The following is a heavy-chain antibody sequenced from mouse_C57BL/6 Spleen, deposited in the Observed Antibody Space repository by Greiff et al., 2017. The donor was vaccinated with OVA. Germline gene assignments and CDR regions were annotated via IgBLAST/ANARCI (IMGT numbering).Heavy chain of an antibody. CDR3: ARAGDDYPNWYFDV. V-gene: IGHV1-76*01. J-gene: IGHJ1*03. CDR2: IYPGSGNT. CDR1: GYTFTDYY. Sequence: VQLQQSGAELVRPGASVKLSCKASGYTFTDYYINWVKQRPGQGLEWIARIYPGSGNTYYNEKFKGKATLTAEKSSSTAYMQLSSLTSEDSAVYFCARAGDDYPNWYFDVWGTGTTVTVSS. D-gene: IGHD2-4*01.